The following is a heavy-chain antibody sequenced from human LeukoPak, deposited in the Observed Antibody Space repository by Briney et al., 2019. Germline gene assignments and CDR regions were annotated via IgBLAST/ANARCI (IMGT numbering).Heavy chain of an antibody. D-gene: IGHD2-2*01. CDR3: ASGDCSSTSCYSF. CDR1: GYTFTSHD. J-gene: IGHJ4*02. CDR2: MNPNSGKT. Sequence: ASVKVSCKASGYTFTSHDINWVRQATGQGLEWMGWMNPNSGKTAYAQKFQGRVTITRNTSISTAYMEVSSLRSEDTAVYYCASGDCSSTSCYSFWGQGTLVTVSS. V-gene: IGHV1-8*03.